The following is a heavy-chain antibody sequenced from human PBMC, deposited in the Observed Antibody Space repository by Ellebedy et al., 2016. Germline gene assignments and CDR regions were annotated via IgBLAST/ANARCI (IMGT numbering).Heavy chain of an antibody. J-gene: IGHJ4*02. CDR3: AEVDYGDY. CDR2: ISYDGSNK. CDR1: GFTFSSYG. Sequence: GGSLRLSXAASGFTFSSYGMHWVRQAPGKGLEWVAVISYDGSNKYYADSVKGRFTISRDNSKNTLYLQMNSLRAEDTAVYYCAEVDYGDYWGQGTLVTVSS. V-gene: IGHV3-30*18.